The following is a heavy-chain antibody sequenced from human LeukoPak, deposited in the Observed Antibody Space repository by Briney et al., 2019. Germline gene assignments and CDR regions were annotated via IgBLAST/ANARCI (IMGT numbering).Heavy chain of an antibody. CDR3: ARGRAAMARPFDY. V-gene: IGHV4-34*01. CDR1: GGSFSGYY. Sequence: PSETLSLTCAVYGGSFSGYYWSWIRQPPGKGLGWIGEINHSGSTNYNPSLKSRVTISVDTSKNQFSLKLSSVTAADTAVYYCARGRAAMARPFDYWGQGTLVTVSS. CDR2: INHSGST. D-gene: IGHD5-18*01. J-gene: IGHJ4*02.